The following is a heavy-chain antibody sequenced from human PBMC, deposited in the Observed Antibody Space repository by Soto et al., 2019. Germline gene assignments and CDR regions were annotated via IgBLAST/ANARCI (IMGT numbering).Heavy chain of an antibody. CDR1: GFTFSSYW. J-gene: IGHJ4*02. V-gene: IGHV3-7*01. Sequence: GSLRLSCAASGFTFSSYWMSWVRQAPGKGLEWVANIKQDGSDKYYVDSVKGRFTISRDNAKNSLYLQMNSLRAEDTAVYYCARVLSYGDYGFDYWGQGTLVTVSS. CDR2: IKQDGSDK. D-gene: IGHD4-17*01. CDR3: ARVLSYGDYGFDY.